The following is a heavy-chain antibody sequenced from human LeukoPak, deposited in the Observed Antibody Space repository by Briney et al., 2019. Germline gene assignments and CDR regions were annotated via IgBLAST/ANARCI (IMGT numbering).Heavy chain of an antibody. CDR2: ISNSGVST. CDR1: GFTFSSDS. V-gene: IGHV3-23*01. J-gene: IGHJ4*02. D-gene: IGHD2/OR15-2a*01. Sequence: PGGSLRLSCAASGFTFSSDSMTWVRQAPGKGLEWVSTISNSGVSTFYADPVKGRFTISRDNSKNTLYLHMYSLSAEDTAVYYCAKDSFSTMWGQGTLVTVSS. CDR3: AKDSFSTM.